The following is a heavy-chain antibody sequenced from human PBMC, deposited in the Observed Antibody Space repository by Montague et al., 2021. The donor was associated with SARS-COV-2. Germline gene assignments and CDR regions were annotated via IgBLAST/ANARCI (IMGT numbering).Heavy chain of an antibody. CDR1: GGSISSSSYY. J-gene: IGHJ3*02. Sequence: SETLSLTCTVSGGSISSSSYYWGWIRQPPGKGLEWTGSIYYSGSTYYNPSLKSRVTISVDTSKNQFSLKLSSVTAADTAVYYCAGSPPRIAEAGTVAAFDIWGQGTMVTVSS. D-gene: IGHD6-13*01. CDR3: AGSPPRIAEAGTVAAFDI. CDR2: IYYSGST. V-gene: IGHV4-39*01.